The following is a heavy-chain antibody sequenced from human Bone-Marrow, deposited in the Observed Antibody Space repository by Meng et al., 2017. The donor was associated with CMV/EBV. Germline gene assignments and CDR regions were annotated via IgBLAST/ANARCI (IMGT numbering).Heavy chain of an antibody. J-gene: IGHJ4*02. CDR1: GFTFNTYW. V-gene: IGHV3-74*01. CDR3: AREYRLNYDSCGFDF. D-gene: IGHD3-22*01. Sequence: GGSLRLSYAASGFTFNTYWMHWVLQAPGKGLVWVSRISSDGSSTSYADSVKGRFTISRDNAKNTLYLQMNSLRAEDTAVYYCAREYRLNYDSCGFDFWGQGTLVTVSS. CDR2: ISSDGSST.